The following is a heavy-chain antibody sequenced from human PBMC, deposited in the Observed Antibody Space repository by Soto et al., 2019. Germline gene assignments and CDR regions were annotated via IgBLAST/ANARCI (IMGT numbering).Heavy chain of an antibody. Sequence: SQTLSLTGAMAGDSGSSSSAAWNGIMHSPSRGLEWLGRTYYRSKWYNDYPISVKGRITINPDTSKNRFSLQRNSVTPEDTALYYCPREPGGEYTYDSYYYFLHRIDVRGRRTSVPVSS. CDR1: GDSGSSSSAA. CDR2: TYYRSKWYN. J-gene: IGHJ6*01. D-gene: IGHD3-16*01. CDR3: PREPGGEYTYDSYYYFLHRIDV. V-gene: IGHV6-1*01.